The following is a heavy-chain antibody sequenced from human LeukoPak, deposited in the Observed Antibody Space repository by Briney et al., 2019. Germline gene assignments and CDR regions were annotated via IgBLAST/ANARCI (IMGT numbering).Heavy chain of an antibody. CDR3: ARLGVY. J-gene: IGHJ4*02. Sequence: AGGSLRLSCATSGFTFSNYAVSWVRQAPGKGLEWVSSISGSGGTTYYADSVKGRFTISRDNAKNSLYLQMNSLRDEDTAVYYCARLGVYWGQGTLVTVSS. V-gene: IGHV3-23*01. CDR1: GFTFSNYA. D-gene: IGHD2-8*01. CDR2: ISGSGGTT.